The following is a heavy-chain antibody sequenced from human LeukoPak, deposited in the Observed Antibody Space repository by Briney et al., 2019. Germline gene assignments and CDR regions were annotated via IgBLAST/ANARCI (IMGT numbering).Heavy chain of an antibody. J-gene: IGHJ5*02. D-gene: IGHD4-11*01. CDR1: GFKFHNYA. CDR2: ISWNNESL. V-gene: IGHV3-9*01. Sequence: PGGSLRLSCTASGFKFHNYALHWVRQAPGKGLEWVSGISWNNESLDYADSVKGRFIISRDNAKNSLYLQMNSLRAEDTALYYCARDQVSSYSNYWSDPWGQGTLVTVSS. CDR3: ARDQVSSYSNYWSDP.